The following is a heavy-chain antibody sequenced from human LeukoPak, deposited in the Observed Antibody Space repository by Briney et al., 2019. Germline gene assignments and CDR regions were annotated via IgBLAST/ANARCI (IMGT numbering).Heavy chain of an antibody. J-gene: IGHJ3*01. CDR2: ISSSGNNA. CDR3: AKDIQLST. D-gene: IGHD5-24*01. CDR1: GFTFRHAA. V-gene: IGHV3-23*01. Sequence: PGRSLRLSCEVSGFTFRHAAITWVRQAPGKGLEWVSLISSSGNNAYYADSVKGRVTISRDNSKNTLSLQMNSLRVEDTAIYYCAKDIQLSTWGLGTMVTVSS.